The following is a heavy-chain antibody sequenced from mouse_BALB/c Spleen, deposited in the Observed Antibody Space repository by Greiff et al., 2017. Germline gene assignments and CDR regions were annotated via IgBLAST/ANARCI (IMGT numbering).Heavy chain of an antibody. CDR3: ARGGTGTGAMDY. Sequence: EVKLVESGAELVKPGASVKLSCTASGFNIKDTYMHWVKQRPEQGLEWIGRIDPANGNTKYDPKFQGKATITADTSSNTAYLQLSSLTSEDTAVYYCARGGTGTGAMDYWGQGTSVTVSS. V-gene: IGHV14-3*02. D-gene: IGHD4-1*01. CDR2: IDPANGNT. J-gene: IGHJ4*01. CDR1: GFNIKDTY.